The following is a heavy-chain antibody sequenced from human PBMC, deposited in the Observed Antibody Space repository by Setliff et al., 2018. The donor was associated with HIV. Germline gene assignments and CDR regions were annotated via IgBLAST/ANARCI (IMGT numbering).Heavy chain of an antibody. CDR3: ARLHGDFYFDL. J-gene: IGHJ4*02. CDR2: SYYSGST. D-gene: IGHD4-17*01. V-gene: IGHV4-39*07. CDR1: GGSISSSSYY. Sequence: SETLSLTCTVSGGSISSSSYYWGWIRQPPGKGLEWIGSSYYSGSTDHNPSLKSRVTISVDTSKNQFSLRLSSVTAADTAVYYRARLHGDFYFDLWGQGTLVTVSS.